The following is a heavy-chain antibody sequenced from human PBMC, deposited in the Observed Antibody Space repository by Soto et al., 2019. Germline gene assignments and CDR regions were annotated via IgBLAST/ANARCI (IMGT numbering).Heavy chain of an antibody. Sequence: QVQLVQSGAEVKKPGSSVKVSCKASGGTFSSYTISWVRQAPGQGLEWMGRIIPILGIANYAQKFQGRVTXXEDKSTSTAYMELSSLRSEDTAVYYCAAVNGGFGYWGRGTLVTVSS. D-gene: IGHD7-27*01. CDR1: GGTFSSYT. V-gene: IGHV1-69*02. J-gene: IGHJ4*02. CDR2: IIPILGIA. CDR3: AAVNGGFGY.